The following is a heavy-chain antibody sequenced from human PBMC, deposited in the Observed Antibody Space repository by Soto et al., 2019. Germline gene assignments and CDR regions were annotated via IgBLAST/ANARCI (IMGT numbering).Heavy chain of an antibody. D-gene: IGHD6-6*01. J-gene: IGHJ6*02. CDR3: ARGEQSIAGYYYYYGMDV. Sequence: GGSLRLSCAASGFTFSSYSMNWVRQAPGKGLEWVSSISSSSSYIYYADSVKGRFTISRDNAKNSLYLQMNSLRAEDTAVYYWARGEQSIAGYYYYYGMDVWGQGTTVTVSS. CDR2: ISSSSSYI. V-gene: IGHV3-21*01. CDR1: GFTFSSYS.